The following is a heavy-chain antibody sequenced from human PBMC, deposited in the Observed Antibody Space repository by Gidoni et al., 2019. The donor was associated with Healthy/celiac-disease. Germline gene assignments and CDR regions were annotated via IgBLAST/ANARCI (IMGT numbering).Heavy chain of an antibody. CDR2: INPSGGST. Sequence: QVQLVQSGAEVKKPGASVKVSCTASGYTFTSYYMHWVRQAPGQGLEWMGIINPSGGSTSYAQKLQGRVTMTRDTSTSTVYMELSSLRSEDTAVYYCARGDASSSWYRNWFDPWGQGTLVTVSS. CDR1: GYTFTSYY. CDR3: ARGDASSSWYRNWFDP. V-gene: IGHV1-46*04. J-gene: IGHJ5*02. D-gene: IGHD6-13*01.